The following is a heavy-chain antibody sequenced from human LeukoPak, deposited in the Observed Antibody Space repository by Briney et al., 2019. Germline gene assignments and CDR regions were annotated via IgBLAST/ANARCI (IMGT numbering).Heavy chain of an antibody. V-gene: IGHV3-11*04. CDR3: ARDMFFGVVTNRLDP. J-gene: IGHJ5*02. Sequence: NPGGSLRLSCEGSGFTFNDYQMMWIRQAPGKGPEWISFISDSGNSIYYAKSVKGRFTVSRDDARNSVYLQMNSLRVEDTAVYYCARDMFFGVVTNRLDPWGQGTLVTVSS. CDR1: GFTFNDYQ. CDR2: ISDSGNSI. D-gene: IGHD3-3*01.